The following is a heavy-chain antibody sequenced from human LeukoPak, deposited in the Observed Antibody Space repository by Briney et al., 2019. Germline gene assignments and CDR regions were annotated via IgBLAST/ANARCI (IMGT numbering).Heavy chain of an antibody. V-gene: IGHV1-46*01. CDR3: ATEAPGSYYFDY. CDR1: GDTFTYYH. Sequence: GASVKVSCQASGDTFTYYHIHWVRQAPGQGVAWMGAVYVTGETTRNTQNFQGRVTMTRDPSTATVYMELTSLRSEHTAVYYCATEAPGSYYFDYWGQGVLVTVSS. J-gene: IGHJ4*02. CDR2: VYVTGETT.